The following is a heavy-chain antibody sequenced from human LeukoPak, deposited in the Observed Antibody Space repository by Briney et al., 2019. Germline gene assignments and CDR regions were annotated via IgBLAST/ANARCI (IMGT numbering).Heavy chain of an antibody. D-gene: IGHD4-17*01. Sequence: GGSLRLSCAAPGFTFSGYGMHWVRQAPGKGLGWVAVIWYDGSKKYHADPVKGRFTISRDNSKNTLYLQMNSLRAEDTAVYYCARWGGDYSAFDIWGQGTMVTVSS. CDR2: IWYDGSKK. J-gene: IGHJ3*02. V-gene: IGHV3-33*01. CDR1: GFTFSGYG. CDR3: ARWGGDYSAFDI.